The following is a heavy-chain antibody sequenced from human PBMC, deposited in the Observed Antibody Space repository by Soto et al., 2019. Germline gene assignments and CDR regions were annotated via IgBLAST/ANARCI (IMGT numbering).Heavy chain of an antibody. CDR2: IIPIFGTA. CDR1: GGTFSSYA. D-gene: IGHD2-21*02. J-gene: IGHJ2*01. CDR3: ARAAVGVVTASYWYFDL. Sequence: QVQLVQSGAEVKKPGSSVKVSCKASGGTFSSYAISWVRQAPGQGLEWMGGIIPIFGTANYAQKFQGRVTITADDSTSTAYMELSSLRSEDTAVYYCARAAVGVVTASYWYFDLWGRGTLVTVSS. V-gene: IGHV1-69*12.